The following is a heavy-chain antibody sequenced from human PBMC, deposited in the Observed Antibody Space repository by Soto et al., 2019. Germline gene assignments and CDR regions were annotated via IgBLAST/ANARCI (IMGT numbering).Heavy chain of an antibody. J-gene: IGHJ3*02. CDR1: GYSFSSFW. Sequence: GESLKISCKGSGYSFSSFWIGWARQMPWKGLEWMGIIYPGDSDTRYSPSLQGQVTISADKSITTAYLQWSSLKASDTAMYYCAKALWFGESHDAFDIWGQGTMVTVSS. V-gene: IGHV5-51*01. CDR2: IYPGDSDT. CDR3: AKALWFGESHDAFDI. D-gene: IGHD3-10*01.